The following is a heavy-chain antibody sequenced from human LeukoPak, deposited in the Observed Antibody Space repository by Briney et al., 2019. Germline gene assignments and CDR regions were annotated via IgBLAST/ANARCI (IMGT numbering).Heavy chain of an antibody. D-gene: IGHD4-17*01. Sequence: SVKVSCKASGGTFSSYAISWVRQAPGQGLEWMGGIIPIFGTANYAQKFQGRVTITADESTSTAYMELRSLRSDDTAVYYCARDRPTDYGDYLSPGCFDYWGQGTLVTVSS. CDR1: GGTFSSYA. V-gene: IGHV1-69*13. J-gene: IGHJ4*02. CDR3: ARDRPTDYGDYLSPGCFDY. CDR2: IIPIFGTA.